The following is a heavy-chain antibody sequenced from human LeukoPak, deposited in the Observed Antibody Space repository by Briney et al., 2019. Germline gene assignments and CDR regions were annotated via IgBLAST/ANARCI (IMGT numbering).Heavy chain of an antibody. J-gene: IGHJ4*02. Sequence: PGGSLSLSCSASGFTFSSHAMHWVRQAPGKGLEYVSAISSNGDSTYYADSVKGRFTISRDNSKNTLYVQMSSLRAEDTAVYYCVKSPIVATTFDYWGQGTLVTVSS. CDR2: ISSNGDST. CDR3: VKSPIVATTFDY. CDR1: GFTFSSHA. D-gene: IGHD5-12*01. V-gene: IGHV3-64*05.